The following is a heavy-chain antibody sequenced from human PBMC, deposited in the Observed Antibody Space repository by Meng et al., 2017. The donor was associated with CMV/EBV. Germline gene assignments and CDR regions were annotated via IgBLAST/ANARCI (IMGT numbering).Heavy chain of an antibody. CDR1: GGSISSSSYY. J-gene: IGHJ6*02. CDR2: IYYSGST. Sequence: SETLSLTCTVSGGSISSSSYYWGWIRQPPGKGLEWIGSIYYSGSTYYNPSLKSRVTISVDTSKNQFSLKLSSVTAADTPVYYCARDGSGYRGRYYYYGMDVWGQGTTVTVSS. CDR3: ARDGSGYRGRYYYYGMDV. D-gene: IGHD3-22*01. V-gene: IGHV4-39*07.